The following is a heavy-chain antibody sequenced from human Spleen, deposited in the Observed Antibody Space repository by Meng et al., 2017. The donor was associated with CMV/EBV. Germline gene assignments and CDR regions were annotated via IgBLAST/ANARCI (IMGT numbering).Heavy chain of an antibody. Sequence: GESLKISCAASGFTFSSYAMTWVRQTPGKGLEWVSVIYSDPSRTYYADSVKGRFTISRDNSKNTLYLQMNSLRAEDTAVYYCAKDRPLGFDPWGQGTLVTVSS. V-gene: IGHV3-23*03. CDR2: IYSDPSRT. CDR1: GFTFSSYA. J-gene: IGHJ5*02. D-gene: IGHD6-6*01. CDR3: AKDRPLGFDP.